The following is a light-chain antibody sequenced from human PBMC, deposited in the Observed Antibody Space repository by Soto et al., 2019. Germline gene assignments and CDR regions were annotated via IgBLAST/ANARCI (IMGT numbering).Light chain of an antibody. CDR1: QSVSSNY. CDR3: QQRANWPLT. J-gene: IGKJ4*01. CDR2: DTS. V-gene: IGKV3-11*01. Sequence: EIVLTQSPATLSLSPGERATLSCGASQSVSSNYLAWYQQKPGLAPRLLIYDTSNRATGIPARFSGSGSGTDFTLIISSLEAEDFAVYYCQQRANWPLTFGAGTKVDIK.